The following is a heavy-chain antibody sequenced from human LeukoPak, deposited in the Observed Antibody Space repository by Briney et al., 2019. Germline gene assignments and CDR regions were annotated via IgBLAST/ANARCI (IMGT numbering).Heavy chain of an antibody. D-gene: IGHD6-19*01. Sequence: GGSLRLSCAASGFTFSTYAMHWVRQAPGKGLEWVAVIWYDGIDKYYADSVKGRFTISRDNSKNTLYLQMNSLRAEDTAVYYCAKEPDSGWYEGLFDYWGQGTLVTVSS. CDR1: GFTFSTYA. CDR2: IWYDGIDK. CDR3: AKEPDSGWYEGLFDY. V-gene: IGHV3-30*02. J-gene: IGHJ4*02.